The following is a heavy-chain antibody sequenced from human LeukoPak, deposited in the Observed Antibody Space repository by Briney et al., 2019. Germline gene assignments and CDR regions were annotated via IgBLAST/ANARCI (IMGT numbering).Heavy chain of an antibody. Sequence: QPGGSLRLSCAASGFTFSSYGMHWVRQAPGKGLEWVAVISYDGSNKYYADSVKGRFTISRGNSKNTLYLQMNSLRPEDTAVYYCAAGPSFDPWGQGTLVTVSS. CDR2: ISYDGSNK. CDR3: AAGPSFDP. J-gene: IGHJ5*02. V-gene: IGHV3-30*03. CDR1: GFTFSSYG.